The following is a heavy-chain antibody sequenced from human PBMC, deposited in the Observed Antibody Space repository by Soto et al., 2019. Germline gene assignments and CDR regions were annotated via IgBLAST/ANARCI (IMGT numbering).Heavy chain of an antibody. CDR2: ISWNSGSI. D-gene: IGHD1-26*01. CDR1: GFTFDDYA. V-gene: IGHV3-9*01. Sequence: SLRLSCAASGFTFDDYAMHWVRQAPGKGLEWVSGISWNSGSIGYADSVKGRFTISRDNAKNSLYLQMNSLRAEDTALYYCAKDTSHSGSYYYFDYWGQGTLVTVSS. J-gene: IGHJ4*02. CDR3: AKDTSHSGSYYYFDY.